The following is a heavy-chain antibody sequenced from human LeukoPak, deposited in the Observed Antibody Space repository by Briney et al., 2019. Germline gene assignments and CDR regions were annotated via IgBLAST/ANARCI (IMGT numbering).Heavy chain of an antibody. V-gene: IGHV4-38-2*02. Sequence: PSETLSLTCTVSGYSISSGYYWGWIRQPPGKGLEWIGSIYHSGRTFYNPSLKSRVTISVDTSKNQFSLKLSSVTAADTAVYYCARLGHTSYYHYYYYMDVWGKGTTVTVSS. J-gene: IGHJ6*03. CDR3: ARLGHTSYYHYYYYMDV. CDR1: GYSISSGYY. CDR2: IYHSGRT.